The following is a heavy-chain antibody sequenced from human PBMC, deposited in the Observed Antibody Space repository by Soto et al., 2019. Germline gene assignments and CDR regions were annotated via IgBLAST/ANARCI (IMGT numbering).Heavy chain of an antibody. CDR3: ARALLRSTGPYYYDMDV. CDR1: GGSISSYY. V-gene: IGHV4-59*01. CDR2: IYYSGST. J-gene: IGHJ6*02. D-gene: IGHD3-3*01. Sequence: SETLSLTCTGSGGSISSYYWSWIRQPPGKGLEWIGYIYYSGSTNYNPSLKSRVTISVDTSKNQFTLKLSSVTAADTAVYYCARALLRSTGPYYYDMDVWGQGITVTVSS.